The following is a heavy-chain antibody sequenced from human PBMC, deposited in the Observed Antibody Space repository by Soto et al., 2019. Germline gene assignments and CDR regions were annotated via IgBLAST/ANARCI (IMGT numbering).Heavy chain of an antibody. CDR1: GFPLENYD. J-gene: IGHJ4*02. Sequence: PAGSLRLSCPVSGFPLENYDMNWVRQAPGKGLEWVSYISFSGDYIYYAASKKGLFTISQHTARNSLYLQVTRLGVDDTALYFCARATYNWNHEYWVQGTQVTVSS. CDR2: ISFSGDYI. CDR3: ARATYNWNHEY. V-gene: IGHV3-21*01. D-gene: IGHD1-20*01.